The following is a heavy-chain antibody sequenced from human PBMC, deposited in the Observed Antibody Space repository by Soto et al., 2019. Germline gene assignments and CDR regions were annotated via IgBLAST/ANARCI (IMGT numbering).Heavy chain of an antibody. Sequence: QVQLQESGPGLVKPSQTLSLTCTVSGGSISSDGYYWNWIRQQPGKGLEWIGYIYYSGSPYYNPSLKSRVTISVDTSKNQFSLKLSSVTAADTAVYYCARMLGATIFDYWGQGTLVTVSS. CDR3: ARMLGATIFDY. CDR2: IYYSGSP. J-gene: IGHJ4*02. V-gene: IGHV4-31*03. D-gene: IGHD5-12*01. CDR1: GGSISSDGYY.